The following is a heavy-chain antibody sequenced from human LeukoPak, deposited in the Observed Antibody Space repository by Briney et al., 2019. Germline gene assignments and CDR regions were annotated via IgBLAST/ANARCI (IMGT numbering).Heavy chain of an antibody. Sequence: ASVKVSCKAYGYTFTGYYMHWVRQAPGQGLEWMGRINPNSGGTNYAQKFQGRVTMTRDTSISTAYMELSRLRSDDTAVYYCARDSVPHYYDSSGYYGSTDNFDYWGQGTLVTVSS. CDR2: INPNSGGT. D-gene: IGHD3-22*01. CDR1: GYTFTGYY. J-gene: IGHJ4*02. CDR3: ARDSVPHYYDSSGYYGSTDNFDY. V-gene: IGHV1-2*06.